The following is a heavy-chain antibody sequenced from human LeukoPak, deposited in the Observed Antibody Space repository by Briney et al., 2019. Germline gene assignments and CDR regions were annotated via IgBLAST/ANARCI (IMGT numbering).Heavy chain of an antibody. Sequence: ASVKVSCKASGYTFTRYAINWLRQAPGQGLEWKGWINMYTANPAYAQGFTERFVFSLDTSVTTAYLQISNLKTEDTAVYYCARHDNDDDFDYWGQGTLVTVSS. D-gene: IGHD3-16*01. CDR3: ARHDNDDDFDY. V-gene: IGHV7-4-1*02. J-gene: IGHJ4*02. CDR2: INMYTANP. CDR1: GYTFTRYA.